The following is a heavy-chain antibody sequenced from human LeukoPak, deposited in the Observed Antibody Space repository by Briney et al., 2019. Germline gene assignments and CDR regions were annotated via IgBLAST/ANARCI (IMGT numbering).Heavy chain of an antibody. V-gene: IGHV3-21*01. CDR3: ARDRGFIGVFYNGIDV. J-gene: IGHJ6*02. CDR2: ISSSSSYI. Sequence: GGSLRLSCAASGFTFSSYIMNWVRQAPGKGLEWVSSISSSSSYIYYADSVKGRFTISRDNAKNSLYLQMNSLRAEDTAVYYCARDRGFIGVFYNGIDVWGQGTTVTVSS. CDR1: GFTFSSYI. D-gene: IGHD3-10*01.